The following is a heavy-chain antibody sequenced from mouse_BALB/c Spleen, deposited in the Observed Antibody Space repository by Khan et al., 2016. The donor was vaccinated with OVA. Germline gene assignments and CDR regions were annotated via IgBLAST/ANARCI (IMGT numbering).Heavy chain of an antibody. CDR3: AQDGSYWVSFVY. CDR1: GYTFTSYV. J-gene: IGHJ3*01. CDR2: IYPYNDAT. V-gene: IGHV1S136*01. Sequence: VQLMQSGPEVVKPGASVKLSCKASGYTFTSYVMHWVKQKPGQGLEWIGYIYPYNDATKYNEKFNGQVTLTSDKSSSTAYLELSSLTSEDSAVDDCAQDGSYWVSFVYWGQGTLVTVSA. D-gene: IGHD2-12*01.